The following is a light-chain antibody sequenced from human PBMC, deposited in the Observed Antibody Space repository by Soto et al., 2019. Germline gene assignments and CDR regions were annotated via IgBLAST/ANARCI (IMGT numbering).Light chain of an antibody. V-gene: IGKV3-20*01. Sequence: EVVLTQSPGTLSLSPGDRATLSCTASQIVSSNYLAWYQQKPGQAPRLLIYGASSRAPGIPDRFSGSGSGTTFTLTISRLEPEDFAVYHCQQYGSSPTTFGQGTKVDIK. CDR1: QIVSSNY. CDR3: QQYGSSPTT. J-gene: IGKJ1*01. CDR2: GAS.